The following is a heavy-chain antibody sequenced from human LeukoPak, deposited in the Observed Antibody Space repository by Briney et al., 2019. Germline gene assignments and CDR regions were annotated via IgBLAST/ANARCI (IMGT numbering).Heavy chain of an antibody. D-gene: IGHD1-26*01. CDR2: INPNSGGT. CDR1: GYTFTGYY. J-gene: IGHJ5*02. V-gene: IGHV1-2*02. Sequence: ASVQVSCKASGYTFTGYYMHWVRQAPGQGLEWMGWINPNSGGTNYAQKFQGRVTMTRDTSISTAYMELSRLRSDDTAVYYCARDLGGSYRSNWFDPWGQGTLVTVSS. CDR3: ARDLGGSYRSNWFDP.